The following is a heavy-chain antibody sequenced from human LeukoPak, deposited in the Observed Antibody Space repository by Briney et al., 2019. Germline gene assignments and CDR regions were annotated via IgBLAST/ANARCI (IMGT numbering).Heavy chain of an antibody. CDR2: INWGSNHI. CDR3: ARDNSGWSRDY. J-gene: IGHJ4*02. D-gene: IGHD6-19*01. CDR1: GCTLRSYS. Sequence: GGSLRLSCAASGCTLRSYSMSWVRQAPGKGLEWVSSINWGSNHIYYADAVQGRFTISRDNAKNSLYLQMNSLRAEDTAIYYCARDNSGWSRDYWGQGTLVTVSS. V-gene: IGHV3-21*06.